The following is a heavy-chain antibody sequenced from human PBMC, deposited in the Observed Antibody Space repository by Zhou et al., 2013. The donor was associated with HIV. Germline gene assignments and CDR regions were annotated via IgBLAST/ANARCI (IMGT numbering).Heavy chain of an antibody. CDR2: IIPIFGTA. Sequence: QVQLVQSGAEVKKPGSSVKVSCKASGGTFSSYAISWVRQAPGQGLEWMGRIIPIFGTANYAQKFQGRVTITADESTSTAYMELSSLRSEDTAVYYCARVEWGSGSYYYYGMDVWGPRGPRSPSPQ. J-gene: IGHJ6*01. CDR1: GGTFSSYA. V-gene: IGHV1-69*13. CDR3: ARVEWGSGSYYYYGMDV. D-gene: IGHD3-10*01.